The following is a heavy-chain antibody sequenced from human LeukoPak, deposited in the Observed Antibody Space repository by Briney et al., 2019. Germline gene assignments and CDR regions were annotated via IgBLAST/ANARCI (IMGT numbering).Heavy chain of an antibody. CDR2: ISGSGGST. J-gene: IGHJ4*02. Sequence: GGSLRLSCAASGFTFSSYAMSWVRQAPGKGLEWVSAISGSGGSTYYADSVKGRFTISRDNSKNTPYLQMNSLRAEDTAVYYCAKMHYYGSGSSDYFDYWGQGTLVTVSS. CDR3: AKMHYYGSGSSDYFDY. V-gene: IGHV3-23*01. CDR1: GFTFSSYA. D-gene: IGHD3-10*01.